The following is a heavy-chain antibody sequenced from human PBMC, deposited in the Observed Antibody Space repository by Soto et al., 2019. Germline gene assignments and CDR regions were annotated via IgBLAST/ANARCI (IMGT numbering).Heavy chain of an antibody. V-gene: IGHV4-31*11. CDR3: ARWYEVSLDYFDS. Sequence: PQKLSLTCAVSAAYLRNIYYYWSWVRQKQGKDLEWIGHMHHSGRTHYNPSLKSRVAVSVDTSKNQFSLYLNSVTAADTAVYHCARWYEVSLDYFDSWGLG. CDR1: AAYLRNIYYY. J-gene: IGHJ4*02. CDR2: MHHSGRT. D-gene: IGHD1-20*01.